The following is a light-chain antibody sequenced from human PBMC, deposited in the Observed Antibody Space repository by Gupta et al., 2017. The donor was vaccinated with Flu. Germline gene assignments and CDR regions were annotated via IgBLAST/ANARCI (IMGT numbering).Light chain of an antibody. CDR1: QDISNY. CDR3: HREDTLRLT. CDR2: DAS. Sequence: DSHITQCPSSLSASVGDRVTITCQASQDISNYLNWYQQKPGKAPKLLIYDASNLETGVPSRFSRTGSVTDFTFTISSLQPEDVATYYCHREDTLRLTFGGGTKVEIK. J-gene: IGKJ4*01. V-gene: IGKV1-33*01.